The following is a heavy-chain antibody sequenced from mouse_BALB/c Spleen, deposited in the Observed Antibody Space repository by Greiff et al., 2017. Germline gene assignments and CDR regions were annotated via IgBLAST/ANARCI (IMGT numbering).Heavy chain of an antibody. D-gene: IGHD2-3*01. CDR3: ARGAGYDGDYWYFEV. CDR2: IYPYNGGT. Sequence: VQLKQSGPELVKPGASVKISCKASGYTFTDYNMHWVKQSHGKSLEWIGYIYPYNGGTGYNQKFKSKATLTVDNSSGTAYMELRSLTSEDSAVYYCARGAGYDGDYWYFEVWGAGTTVTVSS. V-gene: IGHV1S29*02. J-gene: IGHJ1*01. CDR1: GYTFTDYN.